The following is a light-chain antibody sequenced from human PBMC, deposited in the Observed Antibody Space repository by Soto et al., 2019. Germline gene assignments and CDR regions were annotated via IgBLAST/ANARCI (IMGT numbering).Light chain of an antibody. J-gene: IGKJ1*01. CDR2: AAS. CDR1: QAIGTD. V-gene: IGKV1-6*01. CDR3: LQDYNYPRT. Sequence: AIQMTQSPSSLSASVGDRVTITCRASQAIGTDLGWYHQKPGKAPNLLIYAASSLQTGVPSRFRGSGSGTEFTLTISSRQPEDFATYYCLQDYNYPRTFGRGTKV.